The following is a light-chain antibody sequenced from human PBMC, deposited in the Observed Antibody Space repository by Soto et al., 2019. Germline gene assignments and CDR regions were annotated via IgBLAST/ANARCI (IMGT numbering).Light chain of an antibody. CDR3: QQYDNWLRT. CDR1: QDISTN. CDR2: GAS. Sequence: EIVMTQSPATLSVSPGERATLSRRASQDISTNLAWYQQKPGQAPRLLIYGASTRATGIPARFSGSGSGTEFTLTISSLQSEDFAVYYCQQYDNWLRTFGQGTKVEIK. J-gene: IGKJ1*01. V-gene: IGKV3-15*01.